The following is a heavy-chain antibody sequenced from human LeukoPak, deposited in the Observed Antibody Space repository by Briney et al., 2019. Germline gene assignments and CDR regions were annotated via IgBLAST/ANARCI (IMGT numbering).Heavy chain of an antibody. CDR3: AREVVVVPAAIEVRGGWFDP. V-gene: IGHV1-69*05. Sequence: SVKVSCKASGGTFSSYAISWVRQAPGQGLEWMGGIIPIFGTANYAQKFQGRVTITTDESTSTAYMELSSLRSEDTAVYYCAREVVVVPAAIEVRGGWFDPWGQGTLVTVS. CDR2: IIPIFGTA. J-gene: IGHJ5*02. D-gene: IGHD2-2*02. CDR1: GGTFSSYA.